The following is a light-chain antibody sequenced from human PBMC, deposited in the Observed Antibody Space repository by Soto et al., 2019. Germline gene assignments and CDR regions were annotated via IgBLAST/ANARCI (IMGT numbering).Light chain of an antibody. CDR2: GAS. Sequence: EIVLTQSPGTLSLSPGERATLSCRASQSVSSTYIAWYQQNPGRAPRLLIYGASSRATGIPDRFSGSGSGTDFTRTIRRLEPEDLAVYYCQQYGRSPPFTFGQGTNVEIK. J-gene: IGKJ2*01. CDR1: QSVSSTY. CDR3: QQYGRSPPFT. V-gene: IGKV3-20*01.